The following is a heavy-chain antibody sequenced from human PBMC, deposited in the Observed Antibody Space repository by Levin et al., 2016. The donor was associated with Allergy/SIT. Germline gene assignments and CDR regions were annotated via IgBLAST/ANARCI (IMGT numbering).Heavy chain of an antibody. CDR3: ATRGSYSAFDI. CDR1: GFTFSSYW. J-gene: IGHJ3*02. D-gene: IGHD1-26*01. V-gene: IGHV3-74*01. CDR2: INSDGSST. Sequence: ETLSLTCAASGFTFSSYWMHWVRQAPGKGLVWVSRINSDGSSTSYADSVKGRFTISRDNAKNTLYLQMNSLRAEDTAVYYCATRGSYSAFDIWGQGTMVTVSS.